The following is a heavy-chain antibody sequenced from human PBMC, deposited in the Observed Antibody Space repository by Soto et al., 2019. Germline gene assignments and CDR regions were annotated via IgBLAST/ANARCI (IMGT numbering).Heavy chain of an antibody. CDR2: ISPYNGNT. V-gene: IGHV1-18*04. J-gene: IGHJ4*02. CDR1: GYFFTTYG. CDR3: ARDVVCDLSATGAQFDT. D-gene: IGHD2-21*01. Sequence: ASVKVSCKASGYFFTTYGISWVRQAPGQGLEWMGWISPYNGNTKYAQSFQGRVTMTTDTSTYTAYMELRSLRSDDPAVYYCARDVVCDLSATGAQFDTWGQESVVTISS.